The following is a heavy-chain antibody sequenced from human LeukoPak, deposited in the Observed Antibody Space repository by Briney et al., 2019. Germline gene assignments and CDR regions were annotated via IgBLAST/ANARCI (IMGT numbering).Heavy chain of an antibody. Sequence: SVKVSCKASGGTFSSYAISWVRQAPGQGLEWMGGIIPIFGTANYAQKFQGRVTITADESTSTAYMELSSLRSEDTAVYYCARGTDYGDYYFDYWGQGTLVIVSS. CDR2: IIPIFGTA. J-gene: IGHJ4*02. CDR1: GGTFSSYA. CDR3: ARGTDYGDYYFDY. D-gene: IGHD4-17*01. V-gene: IGHV1-69*01.